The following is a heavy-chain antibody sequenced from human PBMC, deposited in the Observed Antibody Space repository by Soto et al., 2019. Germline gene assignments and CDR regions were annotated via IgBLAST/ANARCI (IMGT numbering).Heavy chain of an antibody. V-gene: IGHV1-69*13. J-gene: IGHJ4*02. CDR2: IIPIFGTA. Sequence: ASVKVSCKASGGTFSIYAISWVRQAPGQGLEWMGGIIPIFGTANYAQKFQGRVTITADESTSTAYMELSSLRSEDTAVYYCASGHSSGWFFDYWGQGTLVTVSS. CDR3: ASGHSSGWFFDY. D-gene: IGHD6-19*01. CDR1: GGTFSIYA.